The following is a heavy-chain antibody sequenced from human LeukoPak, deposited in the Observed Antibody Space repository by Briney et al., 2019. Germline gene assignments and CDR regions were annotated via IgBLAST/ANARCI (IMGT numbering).Heavy chain of an antibody. CDR1: GAFITNSHW. Sequence: SETLSLTGAVSGAFITNSHWWSWARQPPGKGLEWIGEIYHSGTTNYNPSLTSRVTMSVDKSKNQFSLKLSSVTAADTAVYYCATYFYGEYGSYYFDYWGQGTLVTVSS. CDR2: IYHSGTT. V-gene: IGHV4-4*02. D-gene: IGHD4-17*01. CDR3: ATYFYGEYGSYYFDY. J-gene: IGHJ4*02.